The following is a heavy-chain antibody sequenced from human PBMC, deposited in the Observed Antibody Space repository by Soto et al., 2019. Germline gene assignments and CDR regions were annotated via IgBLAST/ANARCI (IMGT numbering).Heavy chain of an antibody. Sequence: SETLSLTCTVGGGCISSYYWSWIRQPPGNGLEWIRYIYYSGSTNYNPSLKSRVTISVETSKSQFSRKLSSVTAADTAVYYCARGSGATIFGVVSRNYYYGMDVWGQGTTVTVSS. CDR3: ARGSGATIFGVVSRNYYYGMDV. CDR1: GGCISSYY. D-gene: IGHD3-3*01. J-gene: IGHJ6*02. CDR2: IYYSGST. V-gene: IGHV4-59*01.